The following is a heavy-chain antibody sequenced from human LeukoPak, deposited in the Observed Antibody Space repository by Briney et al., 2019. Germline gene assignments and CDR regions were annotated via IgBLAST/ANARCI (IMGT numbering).Heavy chain of an antibody. J-gene: IGHJ4*02. D-gene: IGHD6-19*01. V-gene: IGHV3-53*01. CDR3: ARDRSGWYYYFDY. CDR2: IYSGGST. Sequence: PGGSLRLSCAASGFTFSSYNMNWVRQAPGKGLEWVSVIYSGGSTYYADSVKGRFTISRDNSKNTLYLQMNSLRAEDTAVYYCARDRSGWYYYFDYWGQGTLVTVSS. CDR1: GFTFSSYN.